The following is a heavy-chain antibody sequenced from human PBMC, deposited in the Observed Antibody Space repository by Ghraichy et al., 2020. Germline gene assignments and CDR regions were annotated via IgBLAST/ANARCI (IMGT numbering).Heavy chain of an antibody. CDR1: GGSFSGYY. J-gene: IGHJ4*02. V-gene: IGHV4-34*01. CDR3: ARGQGFLEFG. Sequence: SETLSLTCAVYGGSFSGYYWSWIRQPPGKGLEWIGEINHSGSTNYNPSLKSRVTISVDTSKNQFSLKLSSVTAADTAVYYCARGQGFLEFGWGQGTLVTVSS. D-gene: IGHD3-3*01. CDR2: INHSGST.